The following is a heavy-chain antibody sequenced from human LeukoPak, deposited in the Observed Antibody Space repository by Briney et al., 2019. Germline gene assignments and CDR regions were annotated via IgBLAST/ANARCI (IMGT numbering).Heavy chain of an antibody. Sequence: ASVKVSCKASGYTFTSYAMHWVRQAPGQRLEWMGWINAGNGNTKYSQKFQGRVTITRDTSASTAYMELSSLRSEDTAVYYCARGPPQPPYCYYMDVWGKGTTVTVSS. CDR3: ARGPPQPPYCYYMDV. V-gene: IGHV1-3*01. CDR2: INAGNGNT. D-gene: IGHD1-1*01. J-gene: IGHJ6*03. CDR1: GYTFTSYA.